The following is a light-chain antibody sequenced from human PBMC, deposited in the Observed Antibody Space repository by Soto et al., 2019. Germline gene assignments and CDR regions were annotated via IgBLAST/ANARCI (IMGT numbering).Light chain of an antibody. J-gene: IGKJ1*01. CDR2: DSS. Sequence: DIQMTQSASSLSASVGDRVTITCRASQSISTYLNWYQQKPGEAPTLLVYDSSTLQSGVPSRLSGSGFGAEFTLTVSSLQPEDFATYYCQQSYSNPTWTFGQGTKVDI. CDR1: QSISTY. V-gene: IGKV1-39*01. CDR3: QQSYSNPTWT.